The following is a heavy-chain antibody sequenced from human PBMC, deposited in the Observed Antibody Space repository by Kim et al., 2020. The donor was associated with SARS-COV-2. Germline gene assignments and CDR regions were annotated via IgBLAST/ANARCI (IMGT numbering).Heavy chain of an antibody. J-gene: IGHJ6*02. D-gene: IGHD3-10*01. V-gene: IGHV1-69*13. CDR3: ARDGTFHLLWFGSYGMDV. CDR1: GGTFSSYA. CDR2: IIPIFGTA. Sequence: SVKVSCKASGGTFSSYAISWVRQAPGQGLEWMGGIIPIFGTANYAQKFQGRVTITADESTSTAYMELSSLRSEDTAVYYCARDGTFHLLWFGSYGMDVWGQGTTVTVSS.